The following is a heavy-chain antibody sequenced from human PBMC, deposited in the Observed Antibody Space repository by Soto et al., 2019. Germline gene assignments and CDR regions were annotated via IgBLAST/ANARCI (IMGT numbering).Heavy chain of an antibody. CDR1: GGTFSSYA. V-gene: IGHV1-69*13. J-gene: IGHJ4*01. D-gene: IGHD1-26*01. CDR2: IIPIFGTA. Sequence: ASVKVSCKASGGTFSSYAISWVRQAPGQGLEWMGGIIPIFGTANYAQKFQGRVTITADESTSTAYMELSSLRSEDTAVYYCAKSYSSRYLYYFDYWGQGTLVTVSS. CDR3: AKSYSSRYLYYFDY.